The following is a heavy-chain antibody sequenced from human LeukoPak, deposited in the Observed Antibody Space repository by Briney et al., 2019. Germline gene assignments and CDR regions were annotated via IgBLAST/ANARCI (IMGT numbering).Heavy chain of an antibody. CDR1: GGSISSSNW. V-gene: IGHV4-4*02. CDR3: ARDFNSIAAAGTAGWYFDL. CDR2: IYHSGST. J-gene: IGHJ2*01. D-gene: IGHD6-13*01. Sequence: PSETLSLTCAVSGGSISSSNWWSWVRQPPGKGLEWIGEIYHSGSTNYNPSLKSRVTISVDKSKNQFSLKLSSVTAADTAVYYCARDFNSIAAAGTAGWYFDLWGRGTLVTVSS.